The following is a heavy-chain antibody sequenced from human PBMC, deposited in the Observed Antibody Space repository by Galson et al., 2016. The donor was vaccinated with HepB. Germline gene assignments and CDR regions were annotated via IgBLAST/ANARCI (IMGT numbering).Heavy chain of an antibody. D-gene: IGHD3-9*01. CDR1: GFTFSRYA. Sequence: SLRLSCAASGFTFSRYAMHWVRQAPGKGLEWVAVMSYTGSDKYYGASVKGRFAISRDNSKNTLYLQMSSLRTEDTAVYYCARAGNYHKRYFDSWGQGTQVTVSS. CDR3: ARAGNYHKRYFDS. J-gene: IGHJ5*01. V-gene: IGHV3-30*09. CDR2: MSYTGSDK.